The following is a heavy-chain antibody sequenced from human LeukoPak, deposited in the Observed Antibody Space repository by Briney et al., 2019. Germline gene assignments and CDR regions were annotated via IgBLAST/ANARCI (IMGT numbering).Heavy chain of an antibody. CDR1: GLTFSTYW. D-gene: IGHD2/OR15-2a*01. CDR2: IDPDGNT. J-gene: IGHJ3*02. CDR3: ASFRNTDI. V-gene: IGHV3-74*01. Sequence: GGSLRLSCSASGLTFSTYWMHWVRQAPGKGLVWVSRIDPDGNTVYADPVRGRFTVSTDNAKNTMYLQMNSLRVEDTALYSCASFRNTDIWGQGTTVTVSP.